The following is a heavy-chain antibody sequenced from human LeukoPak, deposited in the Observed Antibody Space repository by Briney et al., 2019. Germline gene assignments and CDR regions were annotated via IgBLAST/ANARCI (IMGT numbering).Heavy chain of an antibody. CDR2: ISAYNGNT. CDR3: ARDRRTYYYDSSPSDAFDI. D-gene: IGHD3-22*01. Sequence: ASVKVSCKASGYTFTSYGISWVRQAHGQGLEWMGWISAYNGNTNYAQKLQGRVTMTTDTSTSTAYMELRSLRSDDTAVYYCARDRRTYYYDSSPSDAFDIWGQGTIVTVSS. V-gene: IGHV1-18*01. CDR1: GYTFTSYG. J-gene: IGHJ3*02.